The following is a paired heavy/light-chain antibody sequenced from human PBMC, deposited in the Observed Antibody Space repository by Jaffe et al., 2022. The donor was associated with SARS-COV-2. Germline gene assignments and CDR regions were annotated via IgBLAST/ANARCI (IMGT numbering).Light chain of an antibody. J-gene: IGKJ4*01. CDR2: ATS. CDR3: QQAHSFPLT. CDR1: QDISSW. V-gene: IGKV1-12*01. Sequence: DIQMTQSPSSVSASVGDRVTITCRASQDISSWLAWYQQKPGKAPKLLIYATSSLQSGVPSRFSGSGSGTDFTLTISSLQPEDFATYYCQQAHSFPLTFGGGTKVEIK.
Heavy chain of an antibody. V-gene: IGHV3-30*18. D-gene: IGHD6-25*01. J-gene: IGHJ4*02. Sequence: QVQVVESGGGVVQPGGSLRLSCAASGFTFSNYGIHWVRQAPGKGLEWVAVISDDGSFKHYADSVKGRFTISRDNSKNTVSLQMNSLRADDTAVYYCAKASGKNFDYWGQGTLVTVSS. CDR1: GFTFSNYG. CDR3: AKASGKNFDY. CDR2: ISDDGSFK.